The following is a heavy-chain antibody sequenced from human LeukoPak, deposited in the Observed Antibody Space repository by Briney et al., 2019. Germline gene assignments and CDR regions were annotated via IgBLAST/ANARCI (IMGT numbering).Heavy chain of an antibody. V-gene: IGHV4-34*01. Sequence: SENLSLTCAGYSGSFNGYYWSWIPQPPGLGLEWMGDIHHSGSTNYNPSLKGRVTISVDTSNNQFSLKLSSVTAADTAVYYCARRPYGFKSAMDVWGKGTTVTIS. CDR1: SGSFNGYY. J-gene: IGHJ6*03. D-gene: IGHD5-24*01. CDR3: ARRPYGFKSAMDV. CDR2: IHHSGST.